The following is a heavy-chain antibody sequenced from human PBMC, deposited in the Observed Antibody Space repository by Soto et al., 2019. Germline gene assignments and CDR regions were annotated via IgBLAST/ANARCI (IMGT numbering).Heavy chain of an antibody. D-gene: IGHD6-13*01. J-gene: IGHJ4*02. V-gene: IGHV4-4*02. Sequence: QVQLQESGPGLVKPSGTLSLTCAVSGDSISSSKWWSWVRQPPGKGLEWIGEIYHSGSTNYNPSLNXRXXXSXXTSKTQFSLKLSSVTDADTAVYYCARGERQQQRDYWGQGTLVTVSS. CDR2: IYHSGST. CDR1: GDSISSSKW. CDR3: ARGERQQQRDY.